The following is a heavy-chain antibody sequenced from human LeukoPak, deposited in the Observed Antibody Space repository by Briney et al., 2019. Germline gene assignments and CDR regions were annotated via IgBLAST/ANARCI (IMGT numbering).Heavy chain of an antibody. CDR3: ARDKNPTVFDY. CDR2: MKPESGKT. Sequence: ASVRVSCKASGYSFIDYYLHWVRQAPGQGLEWMGWMKPESGKTGTAQRFQGRVTLTRDTSTSTAYMEVTRLTSDDTAIYYCARDKNPTVFDYWGQGTLVTVSS. CDR1: GYSFIDYY. J-gene: IGHJ4*01. V-gene: IGHV1-2*02.